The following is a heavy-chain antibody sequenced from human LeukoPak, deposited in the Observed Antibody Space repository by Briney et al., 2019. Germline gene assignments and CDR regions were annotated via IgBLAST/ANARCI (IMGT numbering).Heavy chain of an antibody. J-gene: IGHJ4*02. V-gene: IGHV3-48*01. CDR1: GFTFRSYG. CDR3: AIWMGNNGDFTGPLDY. D-gene: IGHD2-8*01. Sequence: GGSLRLSCAASGFTFRSYGLSWFRQAPGKGLEWVSYISSAGGNINYADSVKGRFIISRDNGKNSLYLQMNSLRAKDTAVYYCAIWMGNNGDFTGPLDYWGQGTLVTVSS. CDR2: ISSAGGNI.